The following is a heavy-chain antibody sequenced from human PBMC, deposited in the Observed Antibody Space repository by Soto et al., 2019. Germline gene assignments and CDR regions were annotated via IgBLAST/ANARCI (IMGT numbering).Heavy chain of an antibody. J-gene: IGHJ6*02. V-gene: IGHV1-69*12. CDR3: AGPPELTRIYYYYGMHV. D-gene: IGHD1-7*01. CDR2: IIPIFGTA. Sequence: QVQLVQSGAEVKKPGSSVKVSCKASGGTFSSYAISWVRQAPGQGLEWMGGIIPIFGTANYAQKFQGRVTITADESTSTAYMELSSLRSEDTAVYYCAGPPELTRIYYYYGMHVWGQGTTVTVSS. CDR1: GGTFSSYA.